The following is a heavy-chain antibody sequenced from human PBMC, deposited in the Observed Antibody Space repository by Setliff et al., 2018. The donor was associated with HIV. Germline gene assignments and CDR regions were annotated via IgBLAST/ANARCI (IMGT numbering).Heavy chain of an antibody. CDR3: ARDRWFGEPDAFDI. J-gene: IGHJ3*02. CDR2: IYTSGST. D-gene: IGHD3-10*01. Sequence: SETLSLTCTVSDGSISSYYWSWIRQPAGEGLEWIGRIYTSGSTNYNPSLKSRVTMSVDTSKSQFSLKLSSVTAADTAVYYCARDRWFGEPDAFDIWGQGTMVTVSS. V-gene: IGHV4-4*07. CDR1: DGSISSYY.